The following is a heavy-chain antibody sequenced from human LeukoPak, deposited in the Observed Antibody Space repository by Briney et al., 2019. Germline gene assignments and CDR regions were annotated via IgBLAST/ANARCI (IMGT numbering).Heavy chain of an antibody. J-gene: IGHJ3*02. CDR3: ARAPGSYYVHGAFDI. Sequence: PSETLSLTCTVSGGSISTTSYYWGWIRQPPGKGLEWIGSIYYSGSTYYNPSLKSRVTISVDTSKNQFSLKLSSVTAADTAVYYCARAPGSYYVHGAFDIWGQGTMVTVSS. V-gene: IGHV4-39*07. CDR2: IYYSGST. CDR1: GGSISTTSYY. D-gene: IGHD3-10*02.